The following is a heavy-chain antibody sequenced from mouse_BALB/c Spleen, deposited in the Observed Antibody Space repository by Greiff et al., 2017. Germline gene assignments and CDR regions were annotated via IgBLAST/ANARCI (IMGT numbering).Heavy chain of an antibody. CDR1: GFTFTDYY. D-gene: IGHD2-3*01. V-gene: IGHV7-3*02. Sequence: EVQVVESGGGLVQPGGSLRLSCATSGFTFTDYYMSWVRQPPGKALEWLGFIRNKANGYTTEYSASVKGRFTISRDNSQSILYLQMNTLRAEDSATYYCAREGGSDGYSAWFAYWGQGTLVTVSA. J-gene: IGHJ3*01. CDR2: IRNKANGYTT. CDR3: AREGGSDGYSAWFAY.